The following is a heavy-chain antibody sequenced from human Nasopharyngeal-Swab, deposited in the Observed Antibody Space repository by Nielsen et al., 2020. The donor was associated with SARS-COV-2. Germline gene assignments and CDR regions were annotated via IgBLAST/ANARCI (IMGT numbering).Heavy chain of an antibody. CDR2: ISYDGSHE. Sequence: GGSLRLSCAASGFTFSSFAMHWVRQAPGKGPEWVGLISYDGSHENYADSVRGRFTISRDNSKDTVHLQMNSLRPEDTAVYYCARDSVYNFGVFIITTSFMDVWGKGTTVTVSS. CDR1: GFTFSSFA. V-gene: IGHV3-30*04. D-gene: IGHD3-3*01. CDR3: ARDSVYNFGVFIITTSFMDV. J-gene: IGHJ6*03.